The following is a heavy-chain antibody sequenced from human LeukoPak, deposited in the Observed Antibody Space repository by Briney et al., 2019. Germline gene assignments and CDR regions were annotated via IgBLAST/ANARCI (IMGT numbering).Heavy chain of an antibody. J-gene: IGHJ4*02. D-gene: IGHD3-16*01. CDR3: AKEGEYYFDY. CDR1: GVTFSNYW. Sequence: GGSLRLSCVASGVTFSNYWMSWGRQAPGKGLEWVANIKQDGSEKYYVDSVKGRFTISRDNSKNTLYLQMNSLRAADTAVYYCAKEGEYYFDYWGQGTLVTVSS. V-gene: IGHV3-7*03. CDR2: IKQDGSEK.